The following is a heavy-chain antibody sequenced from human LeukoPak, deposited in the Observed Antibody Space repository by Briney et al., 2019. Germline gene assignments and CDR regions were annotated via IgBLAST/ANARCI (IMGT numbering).Heavy chain of an antibody. J-gene: IGHJ6*02. CDR2: ISAYNGNT. D-gene: IGHD5-18*01. V-gene: IGHV1-18*01. CDR3: ARCGFSSDFPEEPYGMDV. Sequence: ASVKVSCKASGNTFSNYGINWVRQAPGQGLEWMGWISAYNGNTNLAQKFQGRVTLTTDTSTNTAYMELRSLRSDDTAVYYCARCGFSSDFPEEPYGMDVWGQGTTVTVSS. CDR1: GNTFSNYG.